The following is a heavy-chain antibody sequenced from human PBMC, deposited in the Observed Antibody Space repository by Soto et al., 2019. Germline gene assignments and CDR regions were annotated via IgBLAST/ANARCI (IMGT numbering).Heavy chain of an antibody. CDR2: IRAYTGIT. D-gene: IGHD2-15*01. CDR1: GYTFTNFG. Sequence: QVQLVQSGAEVKKPGASVKVSCKASGYTFTNFGISWVRQAPGQGLEWMGWIRAYTGITNYGQNFQGRVTMTTDTAKSTAYMQLMRLLSADATVYFCATGGTPIAYWGQGTLVTVSS. CDR3: ATGGTPIAY. V-gene: IGHV1-18*01. J-gene: IGHJ4*02.